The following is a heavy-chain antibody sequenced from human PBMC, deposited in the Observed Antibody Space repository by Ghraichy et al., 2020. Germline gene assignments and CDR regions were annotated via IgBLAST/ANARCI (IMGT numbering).Heavy chain of an antibody. Sequence: SETLSLTCAVSGYSVSTNFFWGWIRQSPGKGLQWIGNIYHSGRTYYNPSFKSRVTMSINTSKNQFYLRLSSVTAADTAVYYCASLWGCTGTNCDELRDYYHYMDVWGKGTTVTVSS. CDR3: ASLWGCTGTNCDELRDYYHYMDV. CDR2: IYHSGRT. V-gene: IGHV4-38-2*01. D-gene: IGHD4/OR15-4a*01. J-gene: IGHJ6*03. CDR1: GYSVSTNFF.